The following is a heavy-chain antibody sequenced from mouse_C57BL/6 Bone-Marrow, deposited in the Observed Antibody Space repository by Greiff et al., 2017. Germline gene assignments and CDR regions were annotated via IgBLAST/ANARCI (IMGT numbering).Heavy chain of an antibody. D-gene: IGHD1-1*01. V-gene: IGHV2-2*01. Sequence: VQLVESGPGLVQPSQSLSITCTVSGFSLTSYGVHWVRQSPGKGLEWLGVIWSGGSTDYNAAFISRLSISKDNSKSQVFFKMNSLQADDTAIYYCARNWDTEAWFAYWGQGTLVTVSA. J-gene: IGHJ3*01. CDR3: ARNWDTEAWFAY. CDR2: IWSGGST. CDR1: GFSLTSYG.